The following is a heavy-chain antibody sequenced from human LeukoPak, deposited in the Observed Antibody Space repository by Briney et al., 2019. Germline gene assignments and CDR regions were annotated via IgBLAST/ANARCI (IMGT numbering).Heavy chain of an antibody. CDR3: AKDRPRRDSSGYYPIFDY. CDR2: IGTAGDT. Sequence: PGGSLRLSCAASGFTFSSYDMHWVRQATGKGLEWVSAIGTAGDTYYPGSVKGRFTISRDNSKNTLYLQMNSLRAEDTAVYYCAKDRPRRDSSGYYPIFDYWGQGTLVTVSS. J-gene: IGHJ4*02. CDR1: GFTFSSYD. D-gene: IGHD3-22*01. V-gene: IGHV3-13*01.